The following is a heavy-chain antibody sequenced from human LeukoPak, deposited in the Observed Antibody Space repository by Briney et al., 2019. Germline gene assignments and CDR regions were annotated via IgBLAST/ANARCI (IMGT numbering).Heavy chain of an antibody. CDR3: AGGGRGQKRTWGY. Sequence: GGSLRLSCAASGFTFSSYSMNWVRQAPGKGLEWVSSISSSSSYIYYADSVKGRFTISRDNAKNSLYLQMNSLRAEDTAVYYWAGGGRGQKRTWGYGGQGPLVTVSS. CDR2: ISSSSSYI. CDR1: GFTFSSYS. V-gene: IGHV3-21*01. J-gene: IGHJ4*02. D-gene: IGHD3-16*01.